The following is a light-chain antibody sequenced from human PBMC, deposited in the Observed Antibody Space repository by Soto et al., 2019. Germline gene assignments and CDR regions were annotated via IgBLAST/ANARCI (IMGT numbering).Light chain of an antibody. CDR1: SSDIGSNI. CDR2: SNN. CDR3: AAWDDSLNVYV. V-gene: IGLV1-44*01. Sequence: QSVLTQPPSASGTPGQRVTLSCSGSSSDIGSNIVNWYQQLPGTAPKLLIYSNNQRPSGVPDRFSSSKSGTSASLAISGLQSEDEADYYCAAWDDSLNVYVFGTGTKLTVL. J-gene: IGLJ1*01.